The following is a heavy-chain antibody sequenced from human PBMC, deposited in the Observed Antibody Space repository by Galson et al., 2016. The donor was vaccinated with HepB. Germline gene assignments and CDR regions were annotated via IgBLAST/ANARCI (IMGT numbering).Heavy chain of an antibody. V-gene: IGHV2-70*04. D-gene: IGHD6-13*01. CDR2: IDWNDNK. CDR1: GFSLSTSGMR. Sequence: PALVKPTQTLTLTCTFSGFSLSTSGMRMNWVRQPPGKALEWLARIDWNDNKFYKASLKTRLTISKDTSKNRVVLTMTNMDPVDTATYYCARIAAAGPYYFGMDVWGQGTTVTVSS. J-gene: IGHJ6*02. CDR3: ARIAAAGPYYFGMDV.